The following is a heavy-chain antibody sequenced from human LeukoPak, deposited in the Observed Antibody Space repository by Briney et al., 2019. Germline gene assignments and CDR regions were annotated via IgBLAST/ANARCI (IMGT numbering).Heavy chain of an antibody. J-gene: IGHJ5*02. CDR1: GFTVSSNY. V-gene: IGHV3-66*01. D-gene: IGHD3-9*01. Sequence: GSLRLSCAASGFTVSSNYMSWVRQAPGKGLEWVSVIYSGGSTYYADSVKGRFTISRDNSKNTLYLQMNSLRAEDTAVYYCARGGGGNYDILTGYEGPNWFDPWGQGTLVTVSS. CDR3: ARGGGGNYDILTGYEGPNWFDP. CDR2: IYSGGST.